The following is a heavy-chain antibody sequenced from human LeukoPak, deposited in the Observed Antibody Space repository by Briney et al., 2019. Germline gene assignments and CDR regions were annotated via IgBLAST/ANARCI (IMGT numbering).Heavy chain of an antibody. CDR2: ITNSGNSK. CDR1: EFTFSSYS. V-gene: IGHV3-48*01. J-gene: IGHJ4*02. CDR3: ARDRTRYGSGSYYKDY. Sequence: GGSLRLSCAASEFTFSSYSMNWVRQAPGKGLEWVSYITNSGNSKSYADSVKGRFTISRDNTKNSLYLQMNSLRAEDTAVYYCARDRTRYGSGSYYKDYWGQGTLVTVSS. D-gene: IGHD3-10*01.